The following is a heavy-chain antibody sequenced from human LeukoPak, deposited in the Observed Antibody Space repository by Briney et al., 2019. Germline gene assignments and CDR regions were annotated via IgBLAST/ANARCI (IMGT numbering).Heavy chain of an antibody. CDR3: AKSGPGVGATAPYDAFDI. CDR1: GFTFSSYG. Sequence: GGSLRLSCAASGFTFSSYGMHWVRQAPGKGLEWVAVISYDGSNKYYADSVKGRFTISRDNSKNTLYLQMNSLRAEDTAVYYCAKSGPGVGATAPYDAFDIWGQGTMVTVSS. CDR2: ISYDGSNK. J-gene: IGHJ3*02. V-gene: IGHV3-30*18. D-gene: IGHD1-26*01.